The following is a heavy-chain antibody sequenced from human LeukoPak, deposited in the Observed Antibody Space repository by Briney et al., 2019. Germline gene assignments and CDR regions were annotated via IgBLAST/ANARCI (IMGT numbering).Heavy chain of an antibody. D-gene: IGHD3-16*01. J-gene: IGHJ4*02. CDR2: IYSGGST. CDR1: GFTVSSNY. Sequence: GGSLRLSCAASGFTVSSNYMSWVRQAPGKGLEWVSVIYSGGSTYYADSVKGRFTISRDNSKNTLYLQMNSLRAEDTAVYYCARVVVSLGSDYWGQGTLVTVSS. CDR3: ARVVVSLGSDY. V-gene: IGHV3-53*01.